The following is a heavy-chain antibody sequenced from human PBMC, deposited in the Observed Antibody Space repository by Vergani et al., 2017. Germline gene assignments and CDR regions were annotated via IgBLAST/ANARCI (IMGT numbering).Heavy chain of an antibody. V-gene: IGHV4-59*08. J-gene: IGHJ6*02. Sequence: QVQLQESGPGLVKPSQTLSLTCTVSGGSISSYYWSWIRQPPGKGLEWIGYIYYSGSTNYNPSLKSRVTISVDTSKNQFSLKLSSVTAADTAVYYCARKQLGNGMDVWGQGTTVTVSS. CDR2: IYYSGST. CDR1: GGSISSYY. CDR3: ARKQLGNGMDV. D-gene: IGHD6-13*01.